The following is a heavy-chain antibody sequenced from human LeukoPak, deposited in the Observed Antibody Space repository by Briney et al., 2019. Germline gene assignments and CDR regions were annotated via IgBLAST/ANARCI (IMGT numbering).Heavy chain of an antibody. CDR3: ASGSGFLFDH. V-gene: IGHV3-7*01. J-gene: IGHJ4*02. CDR2: IKQDGSEI. CDR1: GFTFSSLW. D-gene: IGHD6-19*01. Sequence: GGSLRLSCAVSGFTFSSLWMTWVRQAPGEGLEWVANIKQDGSEIYYVDSVKGRFTISRDNAKNSLYLQMNSLRAEDKAVYYCASGSGFLFDHWGQGTLVTVSS.